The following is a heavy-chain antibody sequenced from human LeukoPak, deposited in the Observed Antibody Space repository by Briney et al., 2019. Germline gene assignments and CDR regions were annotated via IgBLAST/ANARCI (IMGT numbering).Heavy chain of an antibody. J-gene: IGHJ4*02. V-gene: IGHV3-30*04. Sequence: SGGSLRLSCAASGFTFSSYAMHWVRQAPGKGLEWVAVISYDGSNKYYADSVKGRFTISRDNSKNTLYLQMNSLRAEDTAVYYCAKSQRYYFDYWGQGTLVTVSS. CDR1: GFTFSSYA. CDR2: ISYDGSNK. D-gene: IGHD5-24*01. CDR3: AKSQRYYFDY.